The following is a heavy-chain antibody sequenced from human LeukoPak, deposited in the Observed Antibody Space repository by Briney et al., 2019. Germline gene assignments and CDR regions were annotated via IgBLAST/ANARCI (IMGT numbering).Heavy chain of an antibody. CDR2: IHPSTGKP. J-gene: IGHJ6*03. CDR3: ARELWFGEFPSYYYYYMDV. Sequence: ASVKVSCKTSGYTFTNYAMNWVRQAPGQGLEWMGWIHPSTGKPTYAQGFTGRFVFSLDTSVSTTYLQISSLRAEDTAVYYCARELWFGEFPSYYYYYMDVWGKGTTVTVSS. D-gene: IGHD3-10*01. V-gene: IGHV7-4-1*02. CDR1: GYTFTNYA.